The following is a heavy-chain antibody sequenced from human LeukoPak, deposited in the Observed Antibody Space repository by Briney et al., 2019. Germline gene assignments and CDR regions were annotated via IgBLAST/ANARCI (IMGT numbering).Heavy chain of an antibody. V-gene: IGHV3-11*03. Sequence: GGSLRRSCAASGFTFSDYYMSWIRQAPGKGLEWVSYISSSSSYTNYADSVKGRFTISRDNAKNSLYLQMNSLRAEDTAVYYCASMGDSSGYYYTATYYFDYWGQGTLVTVSS. CDR3: ASMGDSSGYYYTATYYFDY. J-gene: IGHJ4*02. D-gene: IGHD3-22*01. CDR2: ISSSSSYT. CDR1: GFTFSDYY.